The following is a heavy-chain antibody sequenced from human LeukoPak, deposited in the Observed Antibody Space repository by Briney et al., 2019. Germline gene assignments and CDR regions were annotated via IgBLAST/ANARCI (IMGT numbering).Heavy chain of an antibody. D-gene: IGHD6-13*01. CDR2: ISYDGSNK. CDR3: ATRLQAAAGTFPFDY. V-gene: IGHV3-30-3*01. CDR1: GFSFSRYV. J-gene: IGHJ4*02. Sequence: GGSLRLSCAASGFSFSRYVMHWVRQAPGKGLEWVAVISYDGSNKYYADSVKGRFTISRDNSKNTLHLQMNSLRAEDTAVYYCATRLQAAAGTFPFDYWGQGTLVTVSS.